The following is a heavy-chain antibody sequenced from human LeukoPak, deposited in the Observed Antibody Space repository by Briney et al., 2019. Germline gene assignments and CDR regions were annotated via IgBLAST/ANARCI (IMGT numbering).Heavy chain of an antibody. D-gene: IGHD3-3*01. CDR2: IDDDGTDT. CDR3: ARGMLSSAGYHWYYYMDV. CDR1: GFTSGSYW. V-gene: IGHV3-74*01. J-gene: IGHJ6*03. Sequence: HPGGSLRLSCAASGFTSGSYWMHWVRQAPGKGPEWVARIDDDGTDTHYAVSVKGRFTISRDNAKNTLYLQMNSLRGEDTAVYYCARGMLSSAGYHWYYYMDVWGKGAMVTVSS.